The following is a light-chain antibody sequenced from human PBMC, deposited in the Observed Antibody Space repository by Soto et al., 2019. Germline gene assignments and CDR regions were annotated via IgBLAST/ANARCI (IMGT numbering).Light chain of an antibody. CDR2: DAS. CDR1: QSISSW. V-gene: IGKV1-5*01. CDR3: QQYNSYCT. J-gene: IGKJ1*01. Sequence: DIQMTQSPSTLSASVGDRVTITCRASQSISSWLAWYHQKPGKAPKLLIYDASSLESGVPSRLIDSGSGTEFPLTISSLQPDDSATDDCQQYNSYCTFGQGTKVDIK.